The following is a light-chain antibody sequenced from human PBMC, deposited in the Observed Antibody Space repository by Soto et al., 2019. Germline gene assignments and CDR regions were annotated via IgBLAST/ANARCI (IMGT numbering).Light chain of an antibody. CDR1: QGIRSE. CDR3: IQDYNYPLT. V-gene: IGKV1-6*01. J-gene: IGKJ4*01. CDR2: TAS. Sequence: IQMPQSPSTLSASVGDRVTITCRASQGIRSELGWYQQKPGKAPNLLIYTASTLQSGVPSRFSGSGSGTDFTLTISSLQPEDFATYYCIQDYNYPLTFGGGTKVDIK.